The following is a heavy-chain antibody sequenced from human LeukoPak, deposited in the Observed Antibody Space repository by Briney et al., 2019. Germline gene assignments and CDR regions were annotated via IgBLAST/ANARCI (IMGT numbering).Heavy chain of an antibody. CDR3: AREDGVGVYYDY. CDR2: INPDSGGT. Sequence: ASVKVSCKTSGYTFTGYYMHWVRQAPGQGLERMGWINPDSGGTNYAQKFQGRVTMTRDTSISTACMELSRLRSDDTAVYYCAREDGVGVYYDYWGQGTLVTVSS. CDR1: GYTFTGYY. V-gene: IGHV1-2*02. J-gene: IGHJ4*02. D-gene: IGHD6-13*01.